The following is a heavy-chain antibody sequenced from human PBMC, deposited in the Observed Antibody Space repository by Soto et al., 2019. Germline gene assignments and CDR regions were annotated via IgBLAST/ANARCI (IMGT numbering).Heavy chain of an antibody. J-gene: IGHJ4*02. CDR3: ARGLYYYDSSGYWGY. D-gene: IGHD3-22*01. V-gene: IGHV3-48*02. CDR1: GFTFSSYS. Sequence: EVQLVESGGGLVQPGGSLRLSCAASGFTFSSYSMNWVRQAPGKVLEWVSYISSSSSTIYYADSVKGRFTISRDNAKNSLYLQMNSLRDEDTAVYYCARGLYYYDSSGYWGYWGQGTLVTVSS. CDR2: ISSSSSTI.